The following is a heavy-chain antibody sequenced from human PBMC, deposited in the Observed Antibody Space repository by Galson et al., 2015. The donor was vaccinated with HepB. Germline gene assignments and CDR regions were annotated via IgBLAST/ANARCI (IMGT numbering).Heavy chain of an antibody. Sequence: SLRLSCAASGFTFSYYAMSWVRQAPGRGLEWVSAISGSTGDTYYADSVEGRFTISRDNSKNTLYLQMNSLRAEDTAIYYCAKELAAVGYGMDVWGQGTTVTASS. D-gene: IGHD6-25*01. CDR1: GFTFSYYA. CDR2: ISGSTGDT. V-gene: IGHV3-23*01. CDR3: AKELAAVGYGMDV. J-gene: IGHJ6*02.